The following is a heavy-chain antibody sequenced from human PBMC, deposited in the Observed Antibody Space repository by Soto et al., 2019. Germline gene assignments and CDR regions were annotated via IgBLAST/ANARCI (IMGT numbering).Heavy chain of an antibody. Sequence: PSETLSLTCAVHGGSFSGEHWSWIRQPPGKGLEWIGEISHSGSTKYNPSLKGRVTLSVDTSKNQFSLKLTSVTAADTAVYYCARRSCSGTSCLDGFDPWGRGTLVTVSS. CDR3: ARRSCSGTSCLDGFDP. CDR2: ISHSGST. V-gene: IGHV4-34*01. CDR1: GGSFSGEH. J-gene: IGHJ5*02. D-gene: IGHD2-2*01.